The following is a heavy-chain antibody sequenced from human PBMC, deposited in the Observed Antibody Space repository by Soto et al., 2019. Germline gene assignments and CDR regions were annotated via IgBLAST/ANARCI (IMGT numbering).Heavy chain of an antibody. CDR3: ARGRHSSFDI. CDR1: GDSLFTNGVA. D-gene: IGHD6-13*01. CDR2: TYYRSKWSN. Sequence: QVQLRQSGPGLVKPSQTLSLTCAISGDSLFTNGVAWNWIRLSPSRGLAWLGRTYYRSKWSNDYAISLKSRITINPDTSKNQFSLHLTSVTPADTAVYFCARGRHSSFDIWGQGTMVTVSS. V-gene: IGHV6-1*01. J-gene: IGHJ3*02.